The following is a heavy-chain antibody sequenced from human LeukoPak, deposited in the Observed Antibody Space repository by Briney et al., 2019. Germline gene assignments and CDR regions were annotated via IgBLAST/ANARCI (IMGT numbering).Heavy chain of an antibody. CDR2: IWNDGSNQ. CDR1: GFTFSRYG. D-gene: IGHD2-2*01. CDR3: ASLGYCSSNSCYEDC. V-gene: IGHV3-33*03. Sequence: GGSLRLSCAASGFTFSRYGMHWVPQAPGKGLEWVAVIWNDGSNQYYVDSVKGRFTISRDNSKNTLYLQMNSLRAEDTAMYYCASLGYCSSNSCYEDCWGQGTLVTVSS. J-gene: IGHJ4*02.